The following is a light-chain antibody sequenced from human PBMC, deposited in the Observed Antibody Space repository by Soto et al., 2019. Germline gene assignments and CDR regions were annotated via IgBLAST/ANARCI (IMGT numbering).Light chain of an antibody. CDR1: QSVSSSY. CDR2: GAS. J-gene: IGKJ1*01. CDR3: QQYGSSPGT. V-gene: IGKV3-20*01. Sequence: EIVLTQSPGTLSLSPGERATLSCRASQSVSSSYLAWYQQKPGQAPRLLIYGASSRATGIPDRFSGNGSGTDFTLTISRLEPEDFGVYYCQQYGSSPGTFGQGTKVEIK.